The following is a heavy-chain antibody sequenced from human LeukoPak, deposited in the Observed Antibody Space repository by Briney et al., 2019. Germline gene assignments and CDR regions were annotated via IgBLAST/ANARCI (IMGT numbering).Heavy chain of an antibody. CDR3: ARAVSAGSGVNWFDP. D-gene: IGHD6-13*01. CDR1: GFSISSHA. Sequence: GGSLRLSCAASGFSISSHAMNWVRQAPGKGLEWVSSISSSSSYIYYADSVKGRFTISRDNAKNSLYLQMNSLRAEDTAVYYCARAVSAGSGVNWFDPWGQGTLVTVSS. CDR2: ISSSSSYI. V-gene: IGHV3-21*01. J-gene: IGHJ5*02.